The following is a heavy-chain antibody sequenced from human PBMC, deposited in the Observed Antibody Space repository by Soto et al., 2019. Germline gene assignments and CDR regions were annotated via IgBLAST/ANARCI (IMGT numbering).Heavy chain of an antibody. V-gene: IGHV3-48*04. CDR2: ISGSGSTT. D-gene: IGHD3-10*01. CDR3: ARFLVRGAGDY. CDR1: GFTFSSYA. Sequence: GGSLRLSCAASGFTFSSYAMSWVRQAPGKGLEWVSSISGSGSTTYYADSVKGRFTISRDNAKNSLYLQMNSLRAEDTAVYYCARFLVRGAGDYWGQGTLVTVSS. J-gene: IGHJ4*02.